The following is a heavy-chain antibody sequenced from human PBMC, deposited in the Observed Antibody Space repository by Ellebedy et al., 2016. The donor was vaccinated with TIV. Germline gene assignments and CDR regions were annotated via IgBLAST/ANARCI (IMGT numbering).Heavy chain of an antibody. Sequence: ASVKVSXXASGYTFTGYYMHWVRQAPGQGLEWMGWINPNSGGTNYAQKFQGRVTMTRDTSISTAYMELSRLRSDDTAVYYCAREVVVPAAILNWFDPWGQGTLVTVSS. CDR3: AREVVVPAAILNWFDP. CDR2: INPNSGGT. CDR1: GYTFTGYY. J-gene: IGHJ5*02. D-gene: IGHD2-2*02. V-gene: IGHV1-2*02.